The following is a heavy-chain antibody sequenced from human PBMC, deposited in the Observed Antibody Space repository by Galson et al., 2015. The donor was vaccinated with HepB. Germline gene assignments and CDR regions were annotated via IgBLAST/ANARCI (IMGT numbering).Heavy chain of an antibody. CDR1: GYTFTSYG. CDR3: ARDHQGDTIFGVVTGYYYYYMDV. Sequence: SVKVSCKASGYTFTSYGISWVRQAPGQGLEWMGWISAYNGNTNYAQKLQGRVTMTTDTSTSTAYMELRSLRSDDTAVYYCARDHQGDTIFGVVTGYYYYYMDVWGKGTTVTVSS. CDR2: ISAYNGNT. D-gene: IGHD3-3*01. J-gene: IGHJ6*03. V-gene: IGHV1-18*01.